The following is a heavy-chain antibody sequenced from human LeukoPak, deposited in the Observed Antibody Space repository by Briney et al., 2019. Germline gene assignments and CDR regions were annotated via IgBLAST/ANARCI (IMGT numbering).Heavy chain of an antibody. J-gene: IGHJ4*02. V-gene: IGHV4-34*01. Sequence: KASETLSLTCTVSGGSISSYYWSWIRQPPGKGLEWIGEINHSGSTNYNPSLKSRVTISVDTSKNQFSLKLSSVTAADTAVYYCASGAAREAGKPTENYFDYWGQGTLVTVSS. CDR1: GGSISSYY. D-gene: IGHD6-13*01. CDR3: ASGAAREAGKPTENYFDY. CDR2: INHSGST.